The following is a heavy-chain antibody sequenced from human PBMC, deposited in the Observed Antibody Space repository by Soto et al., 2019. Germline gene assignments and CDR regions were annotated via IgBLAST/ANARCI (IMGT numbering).Heavy chain of an antibody. J-gene: IGHJ4*02. V-gene: IGHV3-30*18. CDR1: GFTFSSYG. Sequence: GGSLRLSCAASGFTFSSYGMHWVRQAPGKGLEWVAVISYDGSNKYYADSVKGRFTISRDNSKNTLYLQMNSLRAEDTAVYYCAKDDDSSGYYYDGFDYWGQGTLVTV. CDR3: AKDDDSSGYYYDGFDY. CDR2: ISYDGSNK. D-gene: IGHD3-22*01.